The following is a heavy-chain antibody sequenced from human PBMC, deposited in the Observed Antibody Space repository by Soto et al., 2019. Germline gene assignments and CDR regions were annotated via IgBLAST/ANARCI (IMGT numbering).Heavy chain of an antibody. CDR1: GDSISSNY. CDR3: ARDRVMLTFGGASEEWGIDS. CDR2: IFYSGPT. D-gene: IGHD3-16*01. J-gene: IGHJ4*02. V-gene: IGHV4-59*12. Sequence: PSETLSLTCTVSGDSISSNYWSWIRQPPGKGLEWIGYIFYSGPTYYNPSLKSRVTISVDTSKNQFSLKLNSVTAADTAVYYCARDRVMLTFGGASEEWGIDSWGQGTLVTVSS.